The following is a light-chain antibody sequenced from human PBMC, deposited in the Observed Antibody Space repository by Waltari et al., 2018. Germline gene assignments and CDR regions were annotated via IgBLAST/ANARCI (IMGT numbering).Light chain of an antibody. CDR1: HSILYTSNNKNY. Sequence: EIVMTQSPASLAVSLGETATITCKSSHSILYTSNNKNYLAWYQQKPGQPPRLLIYWASSRDSGVPDRFSGSGSGTDFTLTISSLQAEDVAVYYCQQYFDNPRTFGQGTRLEIK. J-gene: IGKJ2*01. CDR3: QQYFDNPRT. CDR2: WAS. V-gene: IGKV4-1*01.